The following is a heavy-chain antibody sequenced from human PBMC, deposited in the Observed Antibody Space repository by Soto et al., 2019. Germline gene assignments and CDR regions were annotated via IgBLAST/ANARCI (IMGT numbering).Heavy chain of an antibody. J-gene: IGHJ4*02. Sequence: SETLSLTCPVSGGSISSYYWSWIRQPPGKGLEWIGYIYYSGSTNYSPSLKSRVTISVDTSKNQFSLRLSSVTAADTAVYYCARLYSSTWYYFDYWGQGTLVTVSS. CDR1: GGSISSYY. CDR2: IYYSGST. CDR3: ARLYSSTWYYFDY. D-gene: IGHD6-13*01. V-gene: IGHV4-59*08.